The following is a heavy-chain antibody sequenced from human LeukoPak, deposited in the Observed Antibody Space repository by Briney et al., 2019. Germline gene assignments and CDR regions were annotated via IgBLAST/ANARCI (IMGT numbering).Heavy chain of an antibody. V-gene: IGHV5-51*01. Sequence: PGESLKISCKGSGYSFTSYWIGWVRQMPEKGLEWMGIIYPGDSDTRYSPSFQGQVTISADKSISTAYLQWSSLKASDTAMYYCARQRDSAYYDFWSGYFFFDYWGQGTLVTVSS. CDR1: GYSFTSYW. J-gene: IGHJ4*02. D-gene: IGHD3-3*01. CDR2: IYPGDSDT. CDR3: ARQRDSAYYDFWSGYFFFDY.